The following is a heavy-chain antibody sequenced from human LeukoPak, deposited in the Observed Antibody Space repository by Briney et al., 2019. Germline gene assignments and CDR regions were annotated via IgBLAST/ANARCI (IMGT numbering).Heavy chain of an antibody. Sequence: GGSLRLSCAGSGFTFSSYGMSWVRQAPGKGLEWVSAIDGSGTNTLYADSVKGRFTISRDNSKNTAYLQMNSLRAEDTAIYYCAKRPARHKPFDCWGQGTLVTVSS. D-gene: IGHD1-14*01. V-gene: IGHV3-23*01. CDR3: AKRPARHKPFDC. CDR2: IDGSGTNT. J-gene: IGHJ4*02. CDR1: GFTFSSYG.